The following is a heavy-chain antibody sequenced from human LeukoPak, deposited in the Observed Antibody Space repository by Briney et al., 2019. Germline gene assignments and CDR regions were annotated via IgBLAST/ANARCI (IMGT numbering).Heavy chain of an antibody. Sequence: SETLSLTCTVSGGSISSSNYYWGWIRQPPGKRLEWIGNMYYSGSTYYNPSIKSRVTISVDTSKNQFSLKLSSVTAADTAVYYCARTTMVRGTYYMDVWGKGTTVTVSS. CDR1: GGSISSSNYY. V-gene: IGHV4-39*07. D-gene: IGHD3-10*01. J-gene: IGHJ6*03. CDR3: ARTTMVRGTYYMDV. CDR2: MYYSGST.